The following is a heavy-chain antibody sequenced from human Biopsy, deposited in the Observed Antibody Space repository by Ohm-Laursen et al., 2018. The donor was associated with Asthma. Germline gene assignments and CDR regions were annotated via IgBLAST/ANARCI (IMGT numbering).Heavy chain of an antibody. CDR1: GYTFISYA. V-gene: IGHV1-3*01. Sequence: ASVKVSCKASGYTFISYAIHWVRQAPGQRLEWMGWINAGNGNTKYSQKFQGRVTITRDTSASTAYMELSSLRSEDTAVYYCARGYSGSDRIVYYYSGMEVWGQGTTVTVSS. D-gene: IGHD5-12*01. CDR2: INAGNGNT. J-gene: IGHJ6*02. CDR3: ARGYSGSDRIVYYYSGMEV.